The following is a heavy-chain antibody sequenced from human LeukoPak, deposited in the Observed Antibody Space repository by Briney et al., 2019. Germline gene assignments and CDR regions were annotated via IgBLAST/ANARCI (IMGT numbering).Heavy chain of an antibody. CDR2: ISTSSNYI. CDR1: GFTFSSYS. J-gene: IGHJ5*02. V-gene: IGHV3-21*01. CDR3: ARDDAKWYGWFDP. D-gene: IGHD2-15*01. Sequence: GGSLRLSCAASGFTFSSYSMNWVRQAPGKRLEWVASISTSSNYIYYSNSVKGRFTISRDNAENSLFLQMNSLRADDTALYYCARDDAKWYGWFDPWGQGTLVTVSS.